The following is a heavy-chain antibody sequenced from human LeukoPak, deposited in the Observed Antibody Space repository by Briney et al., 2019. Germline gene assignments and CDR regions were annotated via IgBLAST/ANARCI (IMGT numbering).Heavy chain of an antibody. CDR3: ASGIIVGATY. D-gene: IGHD1-26*01. CDR1: GFTFSSYS. V-gene: IGHV3-48*02. J-gene: IGHJ4*02. Sequence: GGSLRLSCAAPGFTFSSYSMNWVRQAPGKGLEWVSYISSSSSTIYYADSVKGRFTISRDNAKNSLYLQMNSLRDEDTAVYYCASGIIVGATYWGQGTLVTVSS. CDR2: ISSSSSTI.